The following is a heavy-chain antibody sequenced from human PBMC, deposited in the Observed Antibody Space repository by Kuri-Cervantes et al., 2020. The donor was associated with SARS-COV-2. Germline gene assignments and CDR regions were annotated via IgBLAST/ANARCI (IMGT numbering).Heavy chain of an antibody. CDR2: MNTSGSA. J-gene: IGHJ3*02. CDR1: DGSISSGSYY. V-gene: IGHV4-61*09. D-gene: IGHD3-10*01. CDR3: ARGDYYGSGDAFDI. Sequence: SETLSLTCTVSDGSISSGSYYWSWIRQPAGKGLEWIGDMNTSGSANYNPSLRSRFTISVDTSKNQFSLKLTSVTAADTAVYYCARGDYYGSGDAFDIWGQGTMVTVSS.